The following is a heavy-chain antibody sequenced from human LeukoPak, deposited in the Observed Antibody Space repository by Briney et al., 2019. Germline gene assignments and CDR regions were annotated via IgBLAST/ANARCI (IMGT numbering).Heavy chain of an antibody. CDR3: ARGLYSSGWYAHYYYYYMDV. V-gene: IGHV1-18*01. J-gene: IGHJ6*03. CDR1: GYTFTSYG. CDR2: ISAYNGNT. Sequence: ASVKVSCKASGYTFTSYGMSWVRQAPGQGLEWMGWISAYNGNTNYAQKLQGRVTMTTDTSTSTAYMELRSLRSDGTAVYYCARGLYSSGWYAHYYYYYMDVWGKGTTVTVSS. D-gene: IGHD6-19*01.